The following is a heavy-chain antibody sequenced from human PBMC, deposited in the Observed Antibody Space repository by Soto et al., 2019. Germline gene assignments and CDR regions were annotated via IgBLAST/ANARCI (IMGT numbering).Heavy chain of an antibody. Sequence: SETLSLTCVVSGGSINNGGYFWSWIRQIPGRGLEWIGHIFYSGSTYYNPSLQGRLIISVDTSTNEFSLKLSSVTAADTAVYYRARGGGYGLFDYWGKGPLVTVSS. D-gene: IGHD3-16*01. V-gene: IGHV4-31*02. J-gene: IGHJ4*02. CDR3: ARGGGYGLFDY. CDR1: GGSINNGGYF. CDR2: IFYSGST.